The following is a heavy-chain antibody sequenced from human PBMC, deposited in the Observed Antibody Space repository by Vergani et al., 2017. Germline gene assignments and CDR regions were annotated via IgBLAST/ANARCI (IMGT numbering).Heavy chain of an antibody. V-gene: IGHV4-34*01. CDR3: ARGYGSGSSETFDY. CDR2: INHSGST. CDR1: GGSFSGYY. D-gene: IGHD3-10*01. Sequence: VQLQQWGAGLLKPSETLSLTCAVYGGSFSGYYWSWIRQPPGKGLEWIGEINHSGSTNYNPSLKSRVTISVDTSKNQFSLKLSSVTAADTAVYYCARGYGSGSSETFDYWGQGTLVTVSS. J-gene: IGHJ4*02.